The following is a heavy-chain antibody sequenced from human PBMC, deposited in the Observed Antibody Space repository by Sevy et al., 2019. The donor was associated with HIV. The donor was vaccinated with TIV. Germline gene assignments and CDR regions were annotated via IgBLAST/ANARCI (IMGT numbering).Heavy chain of an antibody. V-gene: IGHV1-69*13. CDR3: ARDNHPRAGSTHFDY. Sequence: ASVKVSCKASGGTFSSYAISWVRQAPGQGLEWMGGIIPIFGTANYAQKFQGRVTITADESTSTAYMELSSLRSEDTAVYYCARDNHPRAGSTHFDYWGQGTLVTVSS. CDR2: IIPIFGTA. D-gene: IGHD6-19*01. CDR1: GGTFSSYA. J-gene: IGHJ4*02.